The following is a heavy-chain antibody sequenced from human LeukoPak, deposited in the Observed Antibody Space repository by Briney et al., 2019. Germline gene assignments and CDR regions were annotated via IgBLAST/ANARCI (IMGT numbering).Heavy chain of an antibody. Sequence: PGGSLRLSCAASGFTFDDYSMHWVRQAPGKGLEWVSGISWNSGSRGYADSVKGRFTISRDNAKNSLYLQMNSLRAEDTALYYSAKVSSSWFLDDTFDIWGQGTMVTVSS. J-gene: IGHJ3*02. CDR3: AKVSSSWFLDDTFDI. CDR1: GFTFDDYS. D-gene: IGHD6-13*01. V-gene: IGHV3-9*01. CDR2: ISWNSGSR.